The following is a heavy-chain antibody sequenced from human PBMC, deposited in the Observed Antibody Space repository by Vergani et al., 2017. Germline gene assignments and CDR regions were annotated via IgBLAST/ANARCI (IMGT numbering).Heavy chain of an antibody. CDR1: GFTFSSYA. CDR3: ARASVVVVAAPDNWFDP. J-gene: IGHJ5*02. V-gene: IGHV3-30*01. Sequence: QVQLVESGGDVVQPGRSLRLSCAASGFTFSSYAMHWVRQAPGKGLEWVAVISYDGSNKYYADSVKGRFTISRDNSKNTLYLQMNSLRAEDTAVYYCARASVVVVAAPDNWFDPWGQGTLVTVSS. D-gene: IGHD2-15*01. CDR2: ISYDGSNK.